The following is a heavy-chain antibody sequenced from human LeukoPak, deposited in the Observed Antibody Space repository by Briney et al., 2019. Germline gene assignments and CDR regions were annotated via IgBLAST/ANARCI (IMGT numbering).Heavy chain of an antibody. CDR1: GYTFTGYY. CDR3: ARGAYYDILTGYYNFDY. Sequence: ASVKDSCKASGYTFTGYYMHWVRQAPGQGLEWMGRINPNSGGTNYAQKFQGRVTMTRDTSISTAYMELSRLRSDDTAVYYCARGAYYDILTGYYNFDYWGQGTLVTVSS. D-gene: IGHD3-9*01. V-gene: IGHV1-2*06. J-gene: IGHJ4*02. CDR2: INPNSGGT.